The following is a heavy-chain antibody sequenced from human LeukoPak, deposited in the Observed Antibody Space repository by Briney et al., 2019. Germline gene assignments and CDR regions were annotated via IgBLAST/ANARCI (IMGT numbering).Heavy chain of an antibody. CDR2: ISYDGSNK. V-gene: IGHV3-30*03. J-gene: IGHJ4*02. Sequence: GGSLRLSCAASGFTFSSYGMHWVRQAPGKGLGWVAVISYDGSNKYYADSVKGRFTISRDNSKNTLYLQMNSLRAEDTAVYYCATAYSSGWYYFDYWGQGTLVTVSS. CDR3: ATAYSSGWYYFDY. D-gene: IGHD6-19*01. CDR1: GFTFSSYG.